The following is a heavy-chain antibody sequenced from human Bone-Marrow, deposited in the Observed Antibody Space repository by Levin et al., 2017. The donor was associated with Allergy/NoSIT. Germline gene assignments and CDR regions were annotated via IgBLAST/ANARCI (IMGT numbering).Heavy chain of an antibody. D-gene: IGHD5-18*01. CDR1: GGSIRSGGYY. CDR3: ARIPDTTSEFDY. J-gene: IGHJ4*02. CDR2: IYDSGST. Sequence: PSETLSLTCTVSGGSIRSGGYYWSWIRQHPGKGREWIGYIYDSGSTSYNPSLESRVAISVDTSKNQFYLKLTSLTAADTAVYYCARIPDTTSEFDYWGQGTLVTVSS. V-gene: IGHV4-31*03.